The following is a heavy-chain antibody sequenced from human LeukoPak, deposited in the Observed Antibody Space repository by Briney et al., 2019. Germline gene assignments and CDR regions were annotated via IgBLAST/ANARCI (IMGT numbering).Heavy chain of an antibody. Sequence: GGSLRLSCEASGFTFRNYWMHWIRQAPGKGLEWVSYISRSGSTVYYADSVKGRFTISRDNAKNSLYLQMNSLRAEDTAVYYCARDRDQGYYYYMDVWGKGTTVTVSS. J-gene: IGHJ6*03. V-gene: IGHV3-11*04. D-gene: IGHD3-10*01. CDR2: ISRSGSTV. CDR1: GFTFRNYW. CDR3: ARDRDQGYYYYMDV.